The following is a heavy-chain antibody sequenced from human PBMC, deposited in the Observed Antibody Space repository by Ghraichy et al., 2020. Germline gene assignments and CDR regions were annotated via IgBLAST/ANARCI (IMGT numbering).Heavy chain of an antibody. CDR1: GYSFTSYW. D-gene: IGHD2-2*01. Sequence: GESLNIYCKGSGYSFTSYWIGWVRQMPGKGLEWMGIIYPGDSDTRYSPSFQGQVTISADKSISTAYLQWSSLKASDTAMYYCARKGYCSSTSCRVGAFDIWGQGTMVTVSS. CDR2: IYPGDSDT. V-gene: IGHV5-51*01. J-gene: IGHJ3*02. CDR3: ARKGYCSSTSCRVGAFDI.